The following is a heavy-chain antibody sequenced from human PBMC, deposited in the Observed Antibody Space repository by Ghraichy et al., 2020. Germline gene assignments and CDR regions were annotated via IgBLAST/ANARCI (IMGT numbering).Heavy chain of an antibody. V-gene: IGHV1-2*02. J-gene: IGHJ5*02. CDR3: ARMLGSYYDYVWGSYRYPFDP. CDR2: INPNSGGT. D-gene: IGHD3-16*02. CDR1: GYTFTGYY. Sequence: ASVKVSCKASGYTFTGYYMHWVRQAPGQGLEWMGWINPNSGGTNYAQKFQGRVTMTRDTSISTAYMELSRLRSDDTAVYYCARMLGSYYDYVWGSYRYPFDPWGQGTLVTVSS.